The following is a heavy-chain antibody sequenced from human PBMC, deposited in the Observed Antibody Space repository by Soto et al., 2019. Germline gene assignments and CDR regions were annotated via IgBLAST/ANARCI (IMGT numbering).Heavy chain of an antibody. CDR1: GYTFTGYY. Sequence: ASVKVSCKASGYTFTGYYMHWVRQAPGQGLEWMGWINPNSGGTNYAQKFQGWVTMTRDTSISTAYMELSRLRSDDTAVYYCVRGGPVPPYYDFWSGYRTFNYYGMDVWGQGTTVTVSS. CDR3: VRGGPVPPYYDFWSGYRTFNYYGMDV. D-gene: IGHD3-3*01. J-gene: IGHJ6*02. V-gene: IGHV1-2*04. CDR2: INPNSGGT.